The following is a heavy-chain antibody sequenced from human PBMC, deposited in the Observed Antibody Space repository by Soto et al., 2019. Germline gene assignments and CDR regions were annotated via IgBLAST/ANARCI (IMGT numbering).Heavy chain of an antibody. CDR2: ISGSGGST. V-gene: IGHV3-23*01. CDR3: AKNVWGITIFGGMDV. CDR1: RFTFSSYA. J-gene: IGHJ6*02. D-gene: IGHD3-9*01. Sequence: EVQLLESGGGLVQPGGSLRLSCAASRFTFSSYAMSWVRQAPGKGLEWVSAISGSGGSTYYADSVKGRFTISRDNSKNTLYLQMNSLRAEDTAVYYCAKNVWGITIFGGMDVWGQGTTVTVSS.